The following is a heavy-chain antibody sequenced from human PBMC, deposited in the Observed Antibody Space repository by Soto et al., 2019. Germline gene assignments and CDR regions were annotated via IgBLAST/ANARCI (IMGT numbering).Heavy chain of an antibody. Sequence: ASETLSLTCTVSGGSISSYYWSWIRQPPGKGLEWIGYIYYSGSTNYNPSLKSRVTISVDTSKNQFSLKLSSVTAADTAVYYCARVVLGDYGLVDYWGQGTLVTVSS. CDR2: IYYSGST. V-gene: IGHV4-59*01. D-gene: IGHD3-10*01. CDR3: ARVVLGDYGLVDY. J-gene: IGHJ4*02. CDR1: GGSISSYY.